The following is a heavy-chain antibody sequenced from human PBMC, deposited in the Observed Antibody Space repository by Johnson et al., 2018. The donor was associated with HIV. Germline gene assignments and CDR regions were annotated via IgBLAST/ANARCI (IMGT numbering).Heavy chain of an antibody. CDR3: ARLRAEAQFDAFDI. CDR2: IKQDGSEK. D-gene: IGHD5-24*01. Sequence: VLLLESGGGLVQPGGSLRLSCAASGFTFSSYWMSWVRQAPGKGLEWVANIKQDGSEKYYVDSVKGRFTISRDNAKNSLYLQMNSLRAEDTAVYYCARLRAEAQFDAFDIWGQGTMVTVSS. CDR1: GFTFSSYW. J-gene: IGHJ3*02. V-gene: IGHV3-7*01.